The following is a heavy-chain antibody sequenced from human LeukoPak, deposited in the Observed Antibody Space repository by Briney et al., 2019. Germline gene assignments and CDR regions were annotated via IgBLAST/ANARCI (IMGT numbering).Heavy chain of an antibody. CDR1: GGSISSYY. J-gene: IGHJ5*02. V-gene: IGHV4-59*01. Sequence: PSETLSLTCTVSGGSISSYYWSWLRQPPGKGLEWIGYIYYSGSTNYNPSLKSRVTISVDTSKNQFSLKLSSVTAADTAVYYCARDGAYYGSGSYYPNWFDPWGQGTLVTVSS. CDR3: ARDGAYYGSGSYYPNWFDP. CDR2: IYYSGST. D-gene: IGHD3-10*01.